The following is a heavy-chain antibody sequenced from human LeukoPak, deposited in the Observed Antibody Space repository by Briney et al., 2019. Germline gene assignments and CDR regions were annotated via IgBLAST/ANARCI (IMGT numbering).Heavy chain of an antibody. D-gene: IGHD3-16*02. CDR1: GFTFSSYA. CDR3: AKGAAGGELSLGWNL. CDR2: ISGSGGSI. J-gene: IGHJ5*02. Sequence: GGSLRLSCAASGFTFSSYAMSWVRQAPGKGLEWVSAISGSGGSIYYADSVKGRFTISRDNSKNTLYLQMNSLRAEDTAVYYCAKGAAGGELSLGWNLWGQGTLVTVSS. V-gene: IGHV3-23*01.